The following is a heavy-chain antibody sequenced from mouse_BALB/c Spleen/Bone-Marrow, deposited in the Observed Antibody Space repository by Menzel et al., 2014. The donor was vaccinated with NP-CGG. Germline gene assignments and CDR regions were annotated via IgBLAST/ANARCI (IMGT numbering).Heavy chain of an antibody. CDR2: INPYXGDT. J-gene: IGHJ2*01. V-gene: IGHV1-37*01. CDR1: GYSFTGYF. CDR3: XXXXXXXXXYFDX. Sequence: VQLQQSGPELVKPGASVKISCKASGYSFTGYFMNWVKQSHGKSLEXIXRINPYXGDTFYNQKFKGKATLTVDKSSSTAHMELLXLTSEDSAXXXXXXXXXXXXXYFDXWGXGTTLTVSS.